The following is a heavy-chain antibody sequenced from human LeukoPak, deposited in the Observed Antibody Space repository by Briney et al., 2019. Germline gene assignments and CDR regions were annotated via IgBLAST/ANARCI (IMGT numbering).Heavy chain of an antibody. CDR1: GFTFSSYG. CDR3: ARAAYDSSGYLTL. J-gene: IGHJ4*02. D-gene: IGHD3-22*01. CDR2: IWYDGTNK. V-gene: IGHV3-33*01. Sequence: GGSLRLSCAASGFTFSSYGMHWVRQAPGKGLEWVAVIWYDGTNKYYADSVKGRFTISRDSSKNTLYLQMNSLRAEDTAVYYCARAAYDSSGYLTLWGQGTLVTVSS.